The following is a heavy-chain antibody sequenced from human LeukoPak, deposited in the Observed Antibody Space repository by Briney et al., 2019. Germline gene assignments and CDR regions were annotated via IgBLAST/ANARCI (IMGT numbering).Heavy chain of an antibody. CDR3: AREKGYYGSGSYIRTIGY. Sequence: SETLSLTCTVSGGSISSYYWSWIRQPPGKGLEWIGYIYYSGSTNYNPSLKSRVTISVDTSKNQFSLKLSSVTAADTAVYYCAREKGYYGSGSYIRTIGYWGQGTLVTVSS. V-gene: IGHV4-59*01. CDR2: IYYSGST. D-gene: IGHD3-10*01. CDR1: GGSISSYY. J-gene: IGHJ4*02.